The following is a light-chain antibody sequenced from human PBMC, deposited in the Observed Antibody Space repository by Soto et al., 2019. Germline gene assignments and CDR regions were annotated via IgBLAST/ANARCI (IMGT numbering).Light chain of an antibody. Sequence: QSVLTQPASVSGSPGQSFTISCTGTSSDVGAYDFVSWYQHSPGKAPKLVTFDVTHRPPGISDRFSGSKSANTASLTISGLQAEDEAFYYCSSYTTRSTLVFGGGTKLTVL. CDR1: SSDVGAYDF. CDR3: SSYTTRSTLV. V-gene: IGLV2-14*01. CDR2: DVT. J-gene: IGLJ2*01.